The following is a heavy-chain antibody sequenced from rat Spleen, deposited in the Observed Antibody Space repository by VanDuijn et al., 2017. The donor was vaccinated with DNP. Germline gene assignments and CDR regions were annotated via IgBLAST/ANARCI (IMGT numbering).Heavy chain of an antibody. V-gene: IGHV2-30*01. CDR1: GFSLTRYH. D-gene: IGHD1-9*01. CDR3: ARDGAYYGYNFDY. CDR2: IWTDGST. Sequence: QVQLKESGPGLVQPSQTLSLACTVSGFSLTRYHGHWVRQPSGKGLEGMGVIWTDGSTDSNSALKSRLSISRDTSKSQLFLKMNSLQTEDTATYYCARDGAYYGYNFDYWGQGVMVTVSS. J-gene: IGHJ2*01.